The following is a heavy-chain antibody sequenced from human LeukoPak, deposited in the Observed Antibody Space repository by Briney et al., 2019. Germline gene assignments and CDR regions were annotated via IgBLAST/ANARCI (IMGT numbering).Heavy chain of an antibody. D-gene: IGHD1-26*01. J-gene: IGHJ4*02. Sequence: GGSLRLSFPACGFTFSSYAMSWVRQAPGKGLDWVSAISGSGGSTYYADSVKGRFTISRDNSKNTLYLQMNSLRAEDTAVYYCAQGLSGSYSVYFDYWAQGTLVTVSS. CDR3: AQGLSGSYSVYFDY. CDR1: GFTFSSYA. CDR2: ISGSGGST. V-gene: IGHV3-23*01.